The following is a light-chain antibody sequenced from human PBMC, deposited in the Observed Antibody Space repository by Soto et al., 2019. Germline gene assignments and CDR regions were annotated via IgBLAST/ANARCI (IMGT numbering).Light chain of an antibody. CDR1: QSIGSN. CDR2: TAS. Sequence: DIPMTQSPSSLSASVGDRVSISCRASQSIGSNICWYQQKPGKAPDLLIYTASNLQIGVPSRFSGSGYGTDFALTISSLQPEDVATYFCQQTYMIPQTFGQGTKVEVK. J-gene: IGKJ1*01. CDR3: QQTYMIPQT. V-gene: IGKV1-39*01.